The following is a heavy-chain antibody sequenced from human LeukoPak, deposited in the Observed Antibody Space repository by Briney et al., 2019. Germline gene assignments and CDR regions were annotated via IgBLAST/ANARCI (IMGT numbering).Heavy chain of an antibody. CDR2: IYYSGRT. J-gene: IGHJ1*01. D-gene: IGHD3-22*01. Sequence: PSETLSLTCSVSGDSVSRSDSYWDWIRQPPGKGLEWIGTIYYSGRTYYSPSLKSRFTMSVDPSNNQFSLNLRSVTAADTAVYYCARRRYYDGSGYLGWGQGTLLSVSS. CDR1: GDSVSRSDSY. V-gene: IGHV4-39*01. CDR3: ARRRYYDGSGYLG.